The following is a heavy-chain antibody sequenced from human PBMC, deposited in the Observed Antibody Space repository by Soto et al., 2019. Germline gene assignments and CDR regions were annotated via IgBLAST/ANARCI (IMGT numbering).Heavy chain of an antibody. J-gene: IGHJ3*02. D-gene: IGHD6-19*01. CDR1: GFTFSSYA. V-gene: IGHV3-30-3*01. Sequence: PGGSLRLSCAASGFTFSSYAMHWVHQAPGKGLEWVAVISYDGSNKYYADSVKGRFTISRDNSKNTLYVQMNSLRAEDTAVYYCARDEAVADILDAFDIWGQGTMVTVSS. CDR3: ARDEAVADILDAFDI. CDR2: ISYDGSNK.